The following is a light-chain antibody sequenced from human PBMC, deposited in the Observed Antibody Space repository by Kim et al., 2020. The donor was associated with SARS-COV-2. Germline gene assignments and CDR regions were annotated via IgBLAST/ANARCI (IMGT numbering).Light chain of an antibody. CDR1: SLRSYY. CDR2: GKN. Sequence: SSELTQDPAVSVALGQTVRITCQGDSLRSYYASWYQQKPGQAPVLVIYGKNNRPSGIQDRFSGSSSGNTASLTITGAQAEDEADYYCNSRDSSGNHLVFGAGTKLTVL. J-gene: IGLJ3*02. V-gene: IGLV3-19*01. CDR3: NSRDSSGNHLV.